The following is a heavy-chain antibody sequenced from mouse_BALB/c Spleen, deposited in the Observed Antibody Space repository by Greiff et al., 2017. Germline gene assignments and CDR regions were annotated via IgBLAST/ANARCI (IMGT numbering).Heavy chain of an antibody. CDR2: IDPENGDT. V-gene: IGHV14-4*02. D-gene: IGHD2-14*01. J-gene: IGHJ2*01. Sequence: EVMLVESGAELVRSGASVKLSCTASGFNIKDYYMHWVKQRPEQGLEWIGWIDPENGDTEYAPKFQGKATMTADTSSNTAYLQLSSLTSEDTAVYYCNAGEEVLYFDYWGQGTTLTVSS. CDR1: GFNIKDYY. CDR3: NAGEEVLYFDY.